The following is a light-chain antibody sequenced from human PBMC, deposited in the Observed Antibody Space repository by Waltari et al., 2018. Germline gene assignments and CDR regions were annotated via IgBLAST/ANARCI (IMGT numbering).Light chain of an antibody. V-gene: IGLV3-21*04. J-gene: IGLJ1*01. Sequence: SYVLTQPPSVSVAPGETATITCGGDSTGKRHVHWYQQRAGQAPRFVISYNTGRPSGITVRFCGSASGTTSTLNISRVEAGDEADYYCQVCDRSRDHVFGAGTKVTVL. CDR1: STGKRH. CDR2: YNT. CDR3: QVCDRSRDHV.